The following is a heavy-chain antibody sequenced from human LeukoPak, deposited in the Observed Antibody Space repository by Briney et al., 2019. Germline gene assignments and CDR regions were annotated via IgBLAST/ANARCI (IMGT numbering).Heavy chain of an antibody. CDR2: IKSESNGGTT. Sequence: KSGGSLRLSCAAFGFTFRNVWMTWVRQAPGKGPEWVGRIKSESNGGTTDYAAPVKGRFTISRDDSINTLYLQMNSLKNEDTAMYYCTTISSVGPFDYWGQGTLVTVSS. V-gene: IGHV3-15*01. J-gene: IGHJ4*02. CDR3: TTISSVGPFDY. CDR1: GFTFRNVW.